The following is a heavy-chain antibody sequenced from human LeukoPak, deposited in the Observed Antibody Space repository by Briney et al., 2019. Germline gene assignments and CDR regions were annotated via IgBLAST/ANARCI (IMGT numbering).Heavy chain of an antibody. Sequence: GGSLRLSCAASGFTFSTYWMSWVRQAPGKGLEWVANIKQDGSEKNYVDSVKDRFTISRDNAKNSLYLQMNSLRVEDTAVYYCARNVYRTFDSWDQGTLVTVSS. D-gene: IGHD1-14*01. CDR2: IKQDGSEK. CDR3: ARNVYRTFDS. V-gene: IGHV3-7*01. J-gene: IGHJ4*02. CDR1: GFTFSTYW.